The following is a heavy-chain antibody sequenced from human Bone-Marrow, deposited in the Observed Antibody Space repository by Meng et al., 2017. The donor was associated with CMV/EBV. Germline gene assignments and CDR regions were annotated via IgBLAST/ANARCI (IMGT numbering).Heavy chain of an antibody. J-gene: IGHJ6*02. D-gene: IGHD3-16*01. CDR3: ARANPKRLGHYYYGMDV. CDR1: GSLSSYS. V-gene: IGHV4-59*01. Sequence: GSLSSYSWSWLRQPPGKGLAWIGYIYYSGSTTYNPSLKSRVTISVDTSKNQFSLKLSSVTAADTAVYYCARANPKRLGHYYYGMDVWGQGTTVTVSS. CDR2: IYYSGST.